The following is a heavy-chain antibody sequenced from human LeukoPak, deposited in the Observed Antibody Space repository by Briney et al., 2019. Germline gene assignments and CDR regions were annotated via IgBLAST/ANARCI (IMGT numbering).Heavy chain of an antibody. CDR2: ISSHGGST. D-gene: IGHD6-13*01. J-gene: IGHJ4*02. V-gene: IGHV3-64D*09. Sequence: GGSLRLSCTASGVTFIVYSMYWVRQAPGKGLEYVSAISSHGGSTYYADSVKGRFTISRDNSKTTLYLQMSSLRTEDTAVYYCAIATSGTLADFWGQGTVVTVSS. CDR1: GVTFIVYS. CDR3: AIATSGTLADF.